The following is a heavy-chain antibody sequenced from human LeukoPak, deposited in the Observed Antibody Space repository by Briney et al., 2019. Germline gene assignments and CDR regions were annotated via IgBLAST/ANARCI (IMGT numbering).Heavy chain of an antibody. Sequence: ASVKVSCKASGYTFTSYAMHWVRQAPGQRLEWMGWIHAGNGNTKYSQKLQGRVTITRDTSASTAYMELSSLRSEDTAVYYCARGPTLSWTSAYYFDYWGQGTLVTVSS. D-gene: IGHD1-1*01. V-gene: IGHV1-3*01. CDR1: GYTFTSYA. J-gene: IGHJ4*02. CDR2: IHAGNGNT. CDR3: ARGPTLSWTSAYYFDY.